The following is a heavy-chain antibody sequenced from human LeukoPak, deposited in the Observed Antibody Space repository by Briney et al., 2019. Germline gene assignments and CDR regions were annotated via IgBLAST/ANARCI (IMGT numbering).Heavy chain of an antibody. J-gene: IGHJ4*02. CDR2: ISSSSSYI. CDR1: GFTFSTYS. Sequence: GGSLRLSCAASGFTFSTYSMNWVRQAPGKGLEWVSSISSSSSYIDYADSVKGRFTISRDNAKNSLYLQMNSLRGEDTAVYYCARDFEYYDYIWGSYHRPHDYWGQGTLVIVSS. CDR3: ARDFEYYDYIWGSYHRPHDY. V-gene: IGHV3-21*01. D-gene: IGHD3-16*02.